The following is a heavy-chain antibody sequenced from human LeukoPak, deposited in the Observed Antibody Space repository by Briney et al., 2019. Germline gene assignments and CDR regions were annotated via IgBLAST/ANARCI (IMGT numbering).Heavy chain of an antibody. CDR3: ARSLPVAAGTGPMDV. D-gene: IGHD6-13*01. Sequence: GGSLRLFCAASGFTFSSYIMNWLRQAPGKGLEWVSSISSSGTETHHADSVKGRFTISRDNAKTSLYLQMNSLRAEDTAVYYCARSLPVAAGTGPMDVWGKGTTDTVSS. V-gene: IGHV3-21*01. CDR2: ISSSGTET. CDR1: GFTFSSYI. J-gene: IGHJ6*03.